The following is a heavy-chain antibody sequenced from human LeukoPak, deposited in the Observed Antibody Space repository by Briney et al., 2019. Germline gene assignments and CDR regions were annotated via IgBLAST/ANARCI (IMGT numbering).Heavy chain of an antibody. CDR1: GGSISSYY. CDR2: IYTSGST. Sequence: SETLSLTCTVSGGSISSYYWSWIRQPAGKGLEWVGRIYTSGSTNYNPSLKSRVTISVDTSKNQFSLKLSSVTAADTAVYYCARLLAVAGKSQRNWYFDLWGRGTLVTVSS. J-gene: IGHJ2*01. D-gene: IGHD6-19*01. CDR3: ARLLAVAGKSQRNWYFDL. V-gene: IGHV4-4*07.